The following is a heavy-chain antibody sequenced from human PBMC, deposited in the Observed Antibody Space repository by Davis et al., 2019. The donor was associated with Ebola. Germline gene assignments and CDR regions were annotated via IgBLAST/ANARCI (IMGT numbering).Heavy chain of an antibody. J-gene: IGHJ4*02. D-gene: IGHD3-16*02. CDR3: ARGPYYIWRSYRLDFDY. CDR1: GYTFTDYD. V-gene: IGHV1-8*01. CDR2: MNPKSGNI. Sequence: AASVKVSCKASGYTFTDYDFNWVRQATGQGLEWMGWMNPKSGNIGYAQKFQGRVTMTRDTSTSTVYMELSSLRSEDTDVYYCARGPYYIWRSYRLDFDYWGQGTLVTVSS.